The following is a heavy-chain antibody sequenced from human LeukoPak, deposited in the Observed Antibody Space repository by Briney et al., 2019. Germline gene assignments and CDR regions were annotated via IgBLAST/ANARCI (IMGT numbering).Heavy chain of an antibody. CDR1: GGSFSGYY. V-gene: IGHV4-34*01. J-gene: IGHJ4*02. D-gene: IGHD2-15*01. CDR3: ARGLDACSGGSCYGWSWDY. Sequence: PSETLSLTCAVYGGSFSGYYWSWIRQPPGKGLEWIGEINHSGSTNYNPSLKSRVTISVDTSKNQFSLKLSSVTAADTAVYYCARGLDACSGGSCYGWSWDYWGQGTLVTVSS. CDR2: INHSGST.